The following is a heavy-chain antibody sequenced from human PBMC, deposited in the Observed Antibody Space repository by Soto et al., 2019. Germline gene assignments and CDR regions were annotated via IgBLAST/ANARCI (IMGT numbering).Heavy chain of an antibody. V-gene: IGHV1-18*01. J-gene: IGHJ4*02. CDR3: ARDRDWNLDY. CDR2: IYIDDT. Sequence: QVHLVQSGAEVKKPGASVKVSCKASGYTFSSYGFSWMRQAPGQGLEWMGWIYIDDTKYAQNFQGRVTLTTDTFTSTVYMELRTLRSDDTAVYYCARDRDWNLDYWGQGTLVTVS. CDR1: GYTFSSYG. D-gene: IGHD1-1*01.